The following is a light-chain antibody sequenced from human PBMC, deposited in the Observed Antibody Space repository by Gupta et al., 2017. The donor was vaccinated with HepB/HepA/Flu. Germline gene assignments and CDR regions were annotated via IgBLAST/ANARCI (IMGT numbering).Light chain of an antibody. J-gene: IGKJ5*01. V-gene: IGKV1-9*01. CDR3: QHSDDYPVT. CDR2: AAF. CDR1: QGINNY. Sequence: DIQLTQSPSFLSASVGDRVTISCRASQGINNYLAWYQQKPGKAPKLLIYAAFTLKSGVPSRFSGSASGTEFTLTISSLQPEDFATYYCQHSDDYPVTFGQGTQLAIK.